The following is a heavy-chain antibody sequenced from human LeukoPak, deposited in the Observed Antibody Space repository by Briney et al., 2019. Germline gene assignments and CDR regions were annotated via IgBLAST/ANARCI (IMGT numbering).Heavy chain of an antibody. V-gene: IGHV3-48*03. CDR2: ISSSGSTI. J-gene: IGHJ4*02. D-gene: IGHD3-9*01. CDR1: GFTFSSYE. CDR3: ARGDILTGSYFDY. Sequence: GGSLRLSCAASGFTFSSYEMNWVRQAPGKGVEWVSYISSSGSTIYYADSVKGRFTISRDNAKNSLYLQMNSLRAEDTAVYYCARGDILTGSYFDYWGQGTLVTVSS.